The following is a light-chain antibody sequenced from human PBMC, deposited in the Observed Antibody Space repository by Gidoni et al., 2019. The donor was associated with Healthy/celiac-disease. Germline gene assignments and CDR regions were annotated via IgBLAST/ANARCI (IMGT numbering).Light chain of an antibody. V-gene: IGLV2-14*01. CDR3: SSYTSSSTWV. Sequence: QSALTQPDSAHGFSRQPITISCTGTSSDGGSDNYVSWYQQHPGKAPKLMIYDVSNRPSGVSNLFSGSKSGNTASLTISGLQAEDEADYYCSSYTSSSTWVFGGGTKLTVL. J-gene: IGLJ3*02. CDR1: SSDGGSDNY. CDR2: DVS.